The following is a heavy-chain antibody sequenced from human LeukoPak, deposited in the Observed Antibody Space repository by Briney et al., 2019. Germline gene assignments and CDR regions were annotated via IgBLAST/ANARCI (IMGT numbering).Heavy chain of an antibody. CDR2: ISYDGSNK. J-gene: IGHJ6*02. D-gene: IGHD5-12*01. Sequence: GGSLRLSCAASGFTFSSYAMHWVRQAPGKGLEWVAVISYDGSNKYYADSVKGRFTISRGNSKNTLYLQMNSLRAEDTAVYYCARDRSGYDSYYYYGMDVWGQGTTVTVSS. V-gene: IGHV3-30-3*01. CDR3: ARDRSGYDSYYYYGMDV. CDR1: GFTFSSYA.